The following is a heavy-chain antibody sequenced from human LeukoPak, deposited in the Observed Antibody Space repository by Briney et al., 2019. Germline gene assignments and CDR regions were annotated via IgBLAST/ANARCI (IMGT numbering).Heavy chain of an antibody. J-gene: IGHJ4*02. D-gene: IGHD6-19*01. CDR1: GFTFSNYA. Sequence: GGSLRLSCVTSGFTFSNYAMHWVRQAPGKGLEWVAFISWDGNIQYYAESVKGRFTLSRDNSKNTVYLQMNSLRFEDTAVYHCARDYSGWYVFDYWGQGTLVAVSP. V-gene: IGHV3-30-3*01. CDR3: ARDYSGWYVFDY. CDR2: ISWDGNIQ.